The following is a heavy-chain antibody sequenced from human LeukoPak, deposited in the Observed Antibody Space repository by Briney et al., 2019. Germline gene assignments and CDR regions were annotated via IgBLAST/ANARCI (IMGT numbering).Heavy chain of an antibody. CDR2: IYPGDYDT. D-gene: IGHD1-26*01. J-gene: IGHJ4*02. Sequence: GESLKISCKGSGYTFTNSWIGWVRQVPGKGLEWMGVIYPGDYDTRYRPSFQGQLTVSAEKSSSTAYLQWRSLKASDTAMYYCARFSVGGTYYPDYWGQGTLVTVSS. V-gene: IGHV5-51*01. CDR3: ARFSVGGTYYPDY. CDR1: GYTFTNSW.